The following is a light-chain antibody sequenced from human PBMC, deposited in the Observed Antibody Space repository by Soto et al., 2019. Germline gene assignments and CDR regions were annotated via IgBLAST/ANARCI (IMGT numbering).Light chain of an antibody. CDR2: SNN. V-gene: IGLV1-44*01. CDR1: TSNIESNT. CDR3: GAWDDSLNGSV. Sequence: QSVLTQPPSASGTPGQRVTISCSGSTSNIESNTVNWYQQVPGTAPKLLIYSNNQRPSGVPDRFSGSKSGTSASLAISGLQSEDEADYFCGAWDDSLNGSVFGIGTKATVL. J-gene: IGLJ1*01.